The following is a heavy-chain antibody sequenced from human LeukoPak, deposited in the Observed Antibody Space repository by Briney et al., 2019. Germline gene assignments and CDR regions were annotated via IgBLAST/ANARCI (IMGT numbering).Heavy chain of an antibody. D-gene: IGHD1-7*01. Sequence: SETLSLTCTVSGGSISSYYWSWIRQPPGKGLEWIGYIYYSGSTNYNPSLKSRVTISVDTSKNQFSLKLSSVTAADTAVYYCARETLELRWFDPWGQGTLVTVSS. J-gene: IGHJ5*02. CDR1: GGSISSYY. CDR2: IYYSGST. V-gene: IGHV4-59*01. CDR3: ARETLELRWFDP.